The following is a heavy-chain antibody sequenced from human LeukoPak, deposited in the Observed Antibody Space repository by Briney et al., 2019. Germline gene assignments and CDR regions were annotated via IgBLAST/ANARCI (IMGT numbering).Heavy chain of an antibody. CDR1: GFTFSTYG. CDR3: AKGSRGSCRGAYCYSFDN. Sequence: GGSLRLSCAASGFTFSTYGMNWVRQAPGKGLEWVSGVSPSGDITYYADSVKGRFTISRDNSKNTVYLQMNRLRVEDTAVYYCAKGSRGSCRGAYCYSFDNWGQGAVVTVSS. J-gene: IGHJ4*02. CDR2: VSPSGDIT. V-gene: IGHV3-23*01. D-gene: IGHD2-21*02.